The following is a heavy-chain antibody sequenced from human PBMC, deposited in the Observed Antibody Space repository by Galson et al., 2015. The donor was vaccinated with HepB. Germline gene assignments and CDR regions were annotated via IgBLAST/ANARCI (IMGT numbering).Heavy chain of an antibody. CDR2: ISSNGGST. Sequence: SLRLSCAASGFTFSSYAMHWVRQAPGKGLEYVSAISSNGGSTYYADSVKGRFTISRDNSKNTLYLQMSSLRAEDTAVYYCVKDGRPADYYDSRRWWFDPWGQGTLVTVSS. D-gene: IGHD3-22*01. CDR3: VKDGRPADYYDSRRWWFDP. V-gene: IGHV3-64D*06. J-gene: IGHJ5*02. CDR1: GFTFSSYA.